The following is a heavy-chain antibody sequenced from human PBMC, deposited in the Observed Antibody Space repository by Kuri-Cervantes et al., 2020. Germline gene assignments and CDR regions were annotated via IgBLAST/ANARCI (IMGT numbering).Heavy chain of an antibody. D-gene: IGHD6-19*01. CDR1: GFTFSSYA. CDR2: ISTSGGGT. V-gene: IGHV3-23*01. Sequence: GESLKISCAASGFTFSSYAMSWVRQAPGEGLEWVSAISTSGGGTYCADSVKGRFTISRDNSKNTLYLQMNSLRAEDTAVYYCASIAVAGYDAFDIWGQGTMVTVSS. CDR3: ASIAVAGYDAFDI. J-gene: IGHJ3*02.